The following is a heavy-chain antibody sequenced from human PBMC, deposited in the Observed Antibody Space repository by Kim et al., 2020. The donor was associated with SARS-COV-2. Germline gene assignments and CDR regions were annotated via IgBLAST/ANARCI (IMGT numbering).Heavy chain of an antibody. J-gene: IGHJ3*02. CDR1: GGSISSGNYF. V-gene: IGHV4-39*07. CDR3: ARAFDSSGYYWRGAFDI. CDR2: IYYTGST. Sequence: SETLSLTCTVSGGSISSGNYFWGWIRQPPGKQLEWIGSIYYTGSTDNNSSLKSRVTISVDTSKNQFSLILSSVTAADTAMYYCARAFDSSGYYWRGAFDIWGQGTMVAVSS. D-gene: IGHD3-22*01.